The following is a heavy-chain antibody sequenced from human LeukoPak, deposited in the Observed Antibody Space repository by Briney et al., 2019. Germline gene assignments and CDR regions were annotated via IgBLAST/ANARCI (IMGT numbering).Heavy chain of an antibody. J-gene: IGHJ4*02. CDR3: ARGASNRFDY. CDR2: IYADGSST. V-gene: IGHV3-74*01. Sequence: PGGSLRLSCAASGFTLSSYAMTWVRQAPGKGLVWVSRIYADGSSTNYADSVKGRFTISRDNAKNTLYLQMNSLRGEDTAVYYCARGASNRFDYWGQGTLVTVSS. CDR1: GFTLSSYA. D-gene: IGHD1-14*01.